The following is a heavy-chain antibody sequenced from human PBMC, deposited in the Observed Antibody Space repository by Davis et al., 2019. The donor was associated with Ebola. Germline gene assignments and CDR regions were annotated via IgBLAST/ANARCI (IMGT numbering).Heavy chain of an antibody. D-gene: IGHD3-9*01. CDR1: GFTFSSYG. Sequence: GESLKISCAASGFTFSSYGMHWVRQAPGKGLEWVAVIWYDGSNKYYADSVKGRFTISRDNAKNSLYLQMNSLRDEDTAVYYCARVTDGAGIFTYWYFDLWGRGTLVTVSS. J-gene: IGHJ2*01. CDR2: IWYDGSNK. CDR3: ARVTDGAGIFTYWYFDL. V-gene: IGHV3-33*01.